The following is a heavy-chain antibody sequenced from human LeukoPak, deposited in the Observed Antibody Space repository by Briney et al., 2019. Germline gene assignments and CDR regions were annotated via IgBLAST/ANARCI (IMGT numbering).Heavy chain of an antibody. J-gene: IGHJ4*02. CDR3: AGGALDY. CDR2: ISQDGREQ. CDR1: GFTFSDYW. Sequence: GGSLRLSCAASGFTFSDYWMSWVRQAPGQGLEWVAKISQDGREQRFVDSVKGRFTISRDNAKNLLFLQMDILRAEDTAVYYCAGGALDYWGPGTLVTVSS. V-gene: IGHV3-7*04.